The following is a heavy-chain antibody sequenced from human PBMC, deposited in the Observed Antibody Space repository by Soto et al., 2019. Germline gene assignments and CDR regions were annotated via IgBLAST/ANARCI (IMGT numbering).Heavy chain of an antibody. D-gene: IGHD6-13*01. CDR3: ATSHAGAHITAAVH. J-gene: IGHJ4*02. Sequence: QLQLQESGSGLVKPSQTLSLTCAVSGGSISSGGYSWSWIRQPPGKGLEWIGYIYHSGSTYYNPSLKSRVTLSVDRSKNQFSLKLRSVPAPDTAVYYCATSHAGAHITAAVHWGQGTLVTVSS. CDR2: IYHSGST. CDR1: GGSISSGGYS. V-gene: IGHV4-30-2*01.